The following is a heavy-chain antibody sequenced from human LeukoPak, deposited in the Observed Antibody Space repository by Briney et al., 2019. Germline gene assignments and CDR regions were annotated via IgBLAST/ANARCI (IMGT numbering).Heavy chain of an antibody. CDR3: ARAGYCSSTSCYTRYYYYYYMDV. Sequence: PSETLSLTCTVSGGSISSYYWSWIRQPPGKGLEWIGYTYYSGSTNYNPSLKSRVTISVDTSKNQFSLKLSSVTAADTAVYYCARAGYCSSTSCYTRYYYYYYMDVWGKGTTVTVSS. J-gene: IGHJ6*03. CDR2: TYYSGST. CDR1: GGSISSYY. D-gene: IGHD2-2*02. V-gene: IGHV4-59*01.